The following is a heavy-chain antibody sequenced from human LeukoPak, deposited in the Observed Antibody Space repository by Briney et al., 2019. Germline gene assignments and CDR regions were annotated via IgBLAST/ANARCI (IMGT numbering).Heavy chain of an antibody. CDR1: GGSISSYY. CDR3: ARKRGVVRGVRSYYFDY. CDR2: IYYSGST. D-gene: IGHD3-10*01. V-gene: IGHV4-59*01. J-gene: IGHJ4*02. Sequence: SETLSLTCTVSGGSISSYYWSWIRQPPGKGLEWIGYIYYSGSTNYNPSLKSRVTISVDTSKNQFSLKLSSVTAADTAVYYCARKRGVVRGVRSYYFDYWGQGTLVTVSS.